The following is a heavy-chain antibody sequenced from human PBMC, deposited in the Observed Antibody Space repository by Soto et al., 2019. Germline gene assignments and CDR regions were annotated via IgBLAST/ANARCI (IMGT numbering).Heavy chain of an antibody. D-gene: IGHD1-20*01. V-gene: IGHV4-4*02. Sequence: QVQLQESGPGLVKPSGTLSLTCAVSGDSISNSRWWTWVRQPPGKGLEWIGDIFHSGDTNYNPSLKSRVFISVDKSQNQFSLKVSSVTAADTAVYYCAYCTRWYRHDVWGQGTLVTVSS. J-gene: IGHJ3*01. CDR3: AYCTRWYRHDV. CDR1: GDSISNSRW. CDR2: IFHSGDT.